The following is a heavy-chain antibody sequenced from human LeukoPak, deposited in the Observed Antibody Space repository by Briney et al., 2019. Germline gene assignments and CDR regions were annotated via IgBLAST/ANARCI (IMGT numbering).Heavy chain of an antibody. CDR2: IRSKANSNAT. V-gene: IGHV3-73*01. CDR3: TRQQHDQYYYFYYMDV. J-gene: IGHJ6*03. D-gene: IGHD6-13*01. Sequence: GGSLKLSCAASEFPFSGSAMHWVRQASGKGLAWVGRIRSKANSNATAYAASVKGRFTISRDDSKNTAYLQMNSLKTEDTAVYYCTRQQHDQYYYFYYMDVWGKGTTVTVSS. CDR1: EFPFSGSA.